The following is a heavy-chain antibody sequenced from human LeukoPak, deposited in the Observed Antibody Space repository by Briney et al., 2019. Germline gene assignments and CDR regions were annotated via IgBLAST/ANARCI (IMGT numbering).Heavy chain of an antibody. V-gene: IGHV1-18*01. J-gene: IGHJ5*02. D-gene: IGHD2-2*01. Sequence: ASVKVSCKASGYTFTSYGISWVRQAPGQGLEWMGCISAYNGNTNYAQKIQGGITMTTATSKSTSHMERSSLRSDDTAVYYCARDTPIVVVPAAIIINNWFDPWGQGTLVTVSS. CDR2: ISAYNGNT. CDR1: GYTFTSYG. CDR3: ARDTPIVVVPAAIIINNWFDP.